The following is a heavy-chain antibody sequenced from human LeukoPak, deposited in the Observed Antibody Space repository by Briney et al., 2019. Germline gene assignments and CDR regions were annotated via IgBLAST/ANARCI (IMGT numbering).Heavy chain of an antibody. D-gene: IGHD5-24*01. CDR1: GYTFTSYY. CDR3: ARCAGRDGYNTNYYYYGMDV. J-gene: IGHJ6*02. V-gene: IGHV1-46*01. CDR2: INPSGGST. Sequence: EASVKVSCKASGYTFTSYYMHWVRQAPGQGLEWKGIINPSGGSTSYAQKFQGRVTMTTDTSTSTAYMELRSLRSDDTAVYYCARCAGRDGYNTNYYYYGMDVWGQGATVTVSS.